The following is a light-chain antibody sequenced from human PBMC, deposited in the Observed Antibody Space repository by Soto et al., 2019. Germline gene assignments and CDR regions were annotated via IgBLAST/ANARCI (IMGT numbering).Light chain of an antibody. CDR1: SSDVGSYNY. V-gene: IGLV2-14*01. CDR2: EVN. CDR3: STYTTSSPLEV. J-gene: IGLJ2*01. Sequence: QSALTQPASLSGSPGQSITISCTGSSSDVGSYNYVSWYQQHPGKAPKLMIYEVNNRPSGVSNRFSGSKSGNTASLTISGLQAEEEADYYCSTYTTSSPLEVFGGGTKLTVL.